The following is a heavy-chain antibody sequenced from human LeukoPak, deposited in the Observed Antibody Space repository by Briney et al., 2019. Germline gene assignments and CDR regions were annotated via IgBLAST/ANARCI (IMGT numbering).Heavy chain of an antibody. Sequence: PSETLSLTCTVSGGSISSYYWSWIRQPAGKGLEWIGRIYTSGSTNYNPSLKSRVTMSVDTSKNQFSLKLSSVTAADTAVYYCARGLGTGWPYYFDYWGQGTLVTVSS. J-gene: IGHJ4*02. V-gene: IGHV4-4*07. CDR1: GGSISSYY. CDR3: ARGLGTGWPYYFDY. CDR2: IYTSGST. D-gene: IGHD6-19*01.